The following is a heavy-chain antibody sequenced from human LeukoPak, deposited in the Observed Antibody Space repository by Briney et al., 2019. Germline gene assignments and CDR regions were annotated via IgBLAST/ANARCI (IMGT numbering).Heavy chain of an antibody. D-gene: IGHD4-23*01. CDR2: IYSGGST. Sequence: PGGSLRLSCAASGFTVSSNYMSWVRQAPGKGLEWVSVIYSGGSTYYADSVKGRFTISRDNSKNTLYLQMNSLRAEDTAVYYCARFGYGGNEGDVFDIWGQGTMFTVSS. V-gene: IGHV3-66*01. CDR3: ARFGYGGNEGDVFDI. J-gene: IGHJ3*02. CDR1: GFTVSSNY.